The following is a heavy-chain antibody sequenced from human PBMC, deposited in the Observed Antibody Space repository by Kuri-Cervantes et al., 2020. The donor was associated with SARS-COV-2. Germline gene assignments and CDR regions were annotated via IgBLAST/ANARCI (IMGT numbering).Heavy chain of an antibody. D-gene: IGHD4-23*01. CDR3: ARDGGKIEYYYGMDV. Sequence: ASVKVSCKASGYTFTSYGISWVRQAPGQGLEWMGWISAYNGNTNYAQKLQGRVTMTEDTSTDTAYMELSSLRSEDTAVYYCARDGGKIEYYYGMDVWSQGTTVTVSS. J-gene: IGHJ6*02. CDR2: ISAYNGNT. V-gene: IGHV1-18*04. CDR1: GYTFTSYG.